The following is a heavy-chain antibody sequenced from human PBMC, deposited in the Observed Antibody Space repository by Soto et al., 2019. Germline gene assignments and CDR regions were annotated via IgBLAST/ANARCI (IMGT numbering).Heavy chain of an antibody. Sequence: GGSLRLSCAASGFTFSSYAMSWVRQAPGKGLEWVSAISGSGGSTYYADSMKGRFTISRDNSNNTLYLQMNSLRAEDTAVYYCAKTPKYYDILTGYISYFDYWGQGTLVTVSS. CDR3: AKTPKYYDILTGYISYFDY. J-gene: IGHJ4*02. CDR2: ISGSGGST. V-gene: IGHV3-23*01. CDR1: GFTFSSYA. D-gene: IGHD3-9*01.